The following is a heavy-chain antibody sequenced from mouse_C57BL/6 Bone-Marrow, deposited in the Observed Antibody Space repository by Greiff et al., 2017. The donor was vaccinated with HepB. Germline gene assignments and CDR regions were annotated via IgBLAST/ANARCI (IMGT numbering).Heavy chain of an antibody. CDR3: ARDYGSSTYDAMDY. CDR1: GYTFTDYY. V-gene: IGHV1-76*01. CDR2: IYPGSGST. D-gene: IGHD1-1*01. J-gene: IGHJ4*01. Sequence: QVTLKESGAELVRPGASVKLSCKASGYTFTDYYINWVKQRPGQGLEWIARIYPGSGSTYYNEKFKGKATLTAEKSSSTAYMQLSSLTSEDSAVYFGARDYGSSTYDAMDYWGQGTSVTVSS.